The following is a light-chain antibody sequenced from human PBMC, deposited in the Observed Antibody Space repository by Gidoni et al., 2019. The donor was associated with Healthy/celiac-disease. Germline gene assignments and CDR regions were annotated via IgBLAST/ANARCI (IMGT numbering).Light chain of an antibody. CDR1: PGISSY. CDR3: QQYYSYPRT. V-gene: IGKV1-8*01. Sequence: AIRMTQSPSSFSASTGDRVTITCRASPGISSYFAWYQQKPVKAPKLLIYAASTLQSGVPSRFSGSGSGTDFTLTISCLQSEDFATYYCQQYYSYPRTFGQGTKVEIK. J-gene: IGKJ1*01. CDR2: AAS.